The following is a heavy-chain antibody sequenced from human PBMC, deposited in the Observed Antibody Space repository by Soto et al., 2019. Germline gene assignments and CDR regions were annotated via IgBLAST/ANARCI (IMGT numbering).Heavy chain of an antibody. CDR2: IYYSGST. Sequence: QVQLQESGPGLVKPSETLSLTCTVSGGSISSYYWSWIRQPPGKGLEWIGYIYYSGSTNYNPSLKRRVTISVDTSKNQFSLKLSSVTAADTAVYYCARGRYCSGGSCYYWFDPWGQGTLVTVSS. V-gene: IGHV4-59*08. D-gene: IGHD2-15*01. CDR3: ARGRYCSGGSCYYWFDP. J-gene: IGHJ5*02. CDR1: GGSISSYY.